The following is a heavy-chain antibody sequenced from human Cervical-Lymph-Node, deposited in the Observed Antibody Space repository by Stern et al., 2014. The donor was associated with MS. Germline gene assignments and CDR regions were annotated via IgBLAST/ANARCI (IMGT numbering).Heavy chain of an antibody. Sequence: QLVQSGTEVRKSGASVMVSCKTSGYGFTDYSIHWVRQAPGQGLEWMGWINPNNGGTNYAQKFQGWVTMTRDTSISTAYMELSRLRSDDTAVYFCARDGSKGMDVWGQGTTVIVSS. V-gene: IGHV1-2*04. J-gene: IGHJ6*02. CDR2: INPNNGGT. CDR1: GYGFTDYS. D-gene: IGHD6-25*01. CDR3: ARDGSKGMDV.